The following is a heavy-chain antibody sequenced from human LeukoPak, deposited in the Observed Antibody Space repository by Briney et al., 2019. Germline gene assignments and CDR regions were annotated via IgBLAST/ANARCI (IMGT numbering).Heavy chain of an antibody. CDR2: IYYSGST. D-gene: IGHD3-3*01. CDR1: GGSISSGDYY. CDR3: ARAAFSNYDFWSGLDY. Sequence: PSQTLSLTCTVSGGSISSGDYYWSWIRQPPGKGLEWIGYIYYSGSTYYNPSLKSRVTISVDTSKNQFSLKLSSVTAADTAVYYCARAAFSNYDFWSGLDYWGQGTLVTVSS. J-gene: IGHJ4*02. V-gene: IGHV4-30-4*08.